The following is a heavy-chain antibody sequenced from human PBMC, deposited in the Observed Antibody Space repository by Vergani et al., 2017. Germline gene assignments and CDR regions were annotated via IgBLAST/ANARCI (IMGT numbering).Heavy chain of an antibody. D-gene: IGHD1-1*01. V-gene: IGHV4-59*01. CDR2: IYYSGST. Sequence: QVQLQESGPGLVKPSETLSLTCTVSGGSISSYYWSWIRQPPGKGLEWIGYIYYSGSTNYNPSLKSRVTLSVDTSKNQFSLKLSSVTAADTAVYYCARGGGTYYYYGMDVWGQGTTVTVSS. J-gene: IGHJ6*02. CDR1: GGSISSYY. CDR3: ARGGGTYYYYGMDV.